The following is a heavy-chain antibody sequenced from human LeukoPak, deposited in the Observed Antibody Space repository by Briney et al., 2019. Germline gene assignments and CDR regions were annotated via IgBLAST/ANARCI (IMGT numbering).Heavy chain of an antibody. D-gene: IGHD4-17*01. V-gene: IGHV1-46*01. Sequence: ASVKVSCKASGYTFTSYYMHWVRQAPGQGLEWMGLINPTGGSTGYAQKFQGRVTMTRDTSISTAYMELSRLRSDDTAVYYCARRRVDYGDYGGWFDPWGQGTLVTVSS. CDR1: GYTFTSYY. CDR2: INPTGGST. J-gene: IGHJ5*02. CDR3: ARRRVDYGDYGGWFDP.